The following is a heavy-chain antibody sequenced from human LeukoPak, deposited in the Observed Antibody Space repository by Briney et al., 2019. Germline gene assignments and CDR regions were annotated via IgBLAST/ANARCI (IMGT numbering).Heavy chain of an antibody. CDR1: GFTFSSYA. CDR2: ISGGGDNT. D-gene: IGHD3-10*01. V-gene: IGHV3-23*01. CDR3: AKDMGYYGSGSPILFDY. J-gene: IGHJ4*02. Sequence: PGGSLRLSCAASGFTFSSYAMSWVRQAPGKGLEWVSAISGGGDNTYYADSVKGRFTISRDNSKNTLYLQMNSLRAEDTAVYYCAKDMGYYGSGSPILFDYWGQGTLVTVSS.